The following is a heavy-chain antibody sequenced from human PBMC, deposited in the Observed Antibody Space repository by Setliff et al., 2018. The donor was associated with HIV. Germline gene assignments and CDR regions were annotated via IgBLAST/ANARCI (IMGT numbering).Heavy chain of an antibody. CDR2: ISSGGGTI. CDR3: ASFFGDYGY. CDR1: GFTFSSYE. D-gene: IGHD3-10*01. J-gene: IGHJ4*01. Sequence: GGSLRLSCAASGFTFSSYEMNWVRQAPGKGLEWVSYISSGGGTIYYADSVQGRFTVSRDNANNLLFLEMNNLRVEDTAVYYCASFFGDYGYWGHGTQVTVSS. V-gene: IGHV3-48*03.